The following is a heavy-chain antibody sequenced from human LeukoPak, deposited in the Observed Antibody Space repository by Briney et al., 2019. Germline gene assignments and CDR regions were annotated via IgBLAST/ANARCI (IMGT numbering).Heavy chain of an antibody. CDR2: IYPGDSDT. D-gene: IGHD3-22*01. CDR3: ARLGYYYDSSGNDAFDI. CDR1: GYSFTSYW. J-gene: IGHJ3*02. Sequence: GESLQISCKGSGYSFTSYWIGWVRPMPGKGLEWMGIIYPGDSDTRYSPSFQGQVTISADKSISTAYLQWSSLKASDTAMYYCARLGYYYDSSGNDAFDIWGQGTMVTVSS. V-gene: IGHV5-51*01.